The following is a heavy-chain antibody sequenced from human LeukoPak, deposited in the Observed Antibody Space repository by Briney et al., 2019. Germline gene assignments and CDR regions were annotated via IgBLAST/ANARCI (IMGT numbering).Heavy chain of an antibody. CDR2: ISYDGSNK. CDR3: AKGQGQTTVTYYDFWSDHSRLTLPCGD. D-gene: IGHD3-3*01. V-gene: IGHV3-30*18. Sequence: QPGGSLRLSCAASGFTFSSYGMHWVRQAPGKGLEWVAVISYDGSNKYYADSVKGRFTISRDNSKNTLYLQMNSLRAEDTAVYYCAKGQGQTTVTYYDFWSDHSRLTLPCGDWGQGTLVTVSS. J-gene: IGHJ4*02. CDR1: GFTFSSYG.